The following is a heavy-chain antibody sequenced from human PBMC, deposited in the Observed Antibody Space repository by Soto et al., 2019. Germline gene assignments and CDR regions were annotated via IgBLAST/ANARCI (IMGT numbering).Heavy chain of an antibody. CDR1: GITFSSYA. CDR3: ARDRAAGGDNSVFGMDV. Sequence: SLRLSCAASGITFSSYAMHWVRQAPGKGLEWVAVISYDGRNKYYADSVKGRFTISRDNSKNTLYLQMNSLRAEDTAVYYCARDRAAGGDNSVFGMDVWGQGTTVTVSS. V-gene: IGHV3-30*04. CDR2: ISYDGRNK. J-gene: IGHJ6*02. D-gene: IGHD1-20*01.